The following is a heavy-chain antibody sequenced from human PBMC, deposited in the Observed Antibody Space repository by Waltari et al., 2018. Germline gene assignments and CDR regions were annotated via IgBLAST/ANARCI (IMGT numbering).Heavy chain of an antibody. Sequence: QVQLQESGPGLVKASETLSLTCAVSGDSINNYYWGWIRQPPGKELEWIGYIAYNGKTNYNPSLKSRVTISIDTSKTQFSLELSSVTAADTAVYYCARSYDFWSGYPLDYWGQGTLVTVSS. CDR1: GDSINNYY. CDR2: IAYNGKT. V-gene: IGHV4-59*01. J-gene: IGHJ4*02. CDR3: ARSYDFWSGYPLDY. D-gene: IGHD3-3*01.